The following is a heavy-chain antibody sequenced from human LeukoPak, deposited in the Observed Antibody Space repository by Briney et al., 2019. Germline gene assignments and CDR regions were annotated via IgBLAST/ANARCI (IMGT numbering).Heavy chain of an antibody. V-gene: IGHV3-30*03. CDR3: AGGPWEFDY. CDR2: ISYDGSNK. J-gene: IGHJ4*02. D-gene: IGHD1-26*01. Sequence: GGSLRLSCAASGFTFSSYGMHWVRQAPGKGLEWVAVISYDGSNKYYADSVKGRFTISRDNSKNTLYLQMNSLRAEDTAVYYCAGGPWEFDYWGQGTLVTVSS. CDR1: GFTFSSYG.